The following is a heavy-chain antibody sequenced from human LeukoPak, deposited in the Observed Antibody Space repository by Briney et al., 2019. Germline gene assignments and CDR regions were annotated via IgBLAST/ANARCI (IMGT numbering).Heavy chain of an antibody. D-gene: IGHD1-1*01. J-gene: IGHJ4*02. CDR3: ARDPVSVEKYYFDY. CDR1: GGSISSYY. V-gene: IGHV4-59*12. Sequence: SETLSLTCTVSGGSISSYYWSWIRQPPGKGLEWIGYIYYSGSTNYNPSLKSRVTISVDTSKNQFSLKLSSVTAADTAVYYCARDPVSVEKYYFDYWGQGTLVTVSS. CDR2: IYYSGST.